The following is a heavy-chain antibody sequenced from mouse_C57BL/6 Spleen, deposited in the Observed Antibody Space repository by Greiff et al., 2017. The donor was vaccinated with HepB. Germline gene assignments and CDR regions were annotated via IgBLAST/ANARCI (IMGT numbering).Heavy chain of an antibody. CDR1: GYTFTSYW. CDR3: ARLGVVARYWYFDV. V-gene: IGHV1-52*01. Sequence: VQLQQPGAELVRTGSSVKLSCKASGYTFTSYWMHWVKQRPIQGLEWIGNIDPSDSETHYNQKFKDKATLTVDKSSSTAYMQLSSLTSEDSAVYYCARLGVVARYWYFDVWGTGTTVTVSS. CDR2: IDPSDSET. D-gene: IGHD1-1*01. J-gene: IGHJ1*03.